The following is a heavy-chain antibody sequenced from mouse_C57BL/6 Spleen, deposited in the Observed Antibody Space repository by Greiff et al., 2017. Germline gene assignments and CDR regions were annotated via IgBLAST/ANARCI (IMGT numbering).Heavy chain of an antibody. CDR2: IDPSDSYT. CDR1: GCTFTSYW. CDR3: ARWLRAMDY. Sequence: QVQLQQPGAELVRPGTSVKLSCKASGCTFTSYWMHWVKQRPGQGLEWIGVIDPSDSYTNYNQKFKGKATLTVDTSSSTAYMQLSSLTSEDSAVYYCARWLRAMDYWGQGTSVTVSS. V-gene: IGHV1-59*01. D-gene: IGHD2-2*01. J-gene: IGHJ4*01.